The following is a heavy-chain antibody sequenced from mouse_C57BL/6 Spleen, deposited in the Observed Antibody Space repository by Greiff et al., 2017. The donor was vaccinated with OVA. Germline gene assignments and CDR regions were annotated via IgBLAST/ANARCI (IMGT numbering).Heavy chain of an antibody. CDR2: IHPSDSDT. Sequence: QVQLQQPGAELVKPGASVKVSCKASGYTFTSYWMHWVKQRPGQGLEWIGRIHPSDSDTNYNQKFKGKATLTVDKSSSTAYMQLSSLTSEDSAVDSCAISGYYYGDWYVDVWGTGTTVTVSS. CDR1: GYTFTSYW. D-gene: IGHD2-13*01. V-gene: IGHV1-74*01. CDR3: AISGYYYGDWYVDV. J-gene: IGHJ1*03.